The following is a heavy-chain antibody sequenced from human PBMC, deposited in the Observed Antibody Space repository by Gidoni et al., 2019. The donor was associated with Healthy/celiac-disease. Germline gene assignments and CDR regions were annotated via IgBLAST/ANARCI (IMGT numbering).Heavy chain of an antibody. CDR1: GFTFVYYA. V-gene: IGHV3-9*01. Sequence: EVQLVESGGGLVQPGRSLRLSCAASGFTFVYYAIDWVRQAPGKGLEVGSGISLNSGSIGYAESVKGRITISRDNGKKSLYLQMNRRRAEDTALYYCAKDQDYGDYLGELDYWGQGTLVTVSS. J-gene: IGHJ4*02. CDR3: AKDQDYGDYLGELDY. D-gene: IGHD4-17*01. CDR2: ISLNSGSI.